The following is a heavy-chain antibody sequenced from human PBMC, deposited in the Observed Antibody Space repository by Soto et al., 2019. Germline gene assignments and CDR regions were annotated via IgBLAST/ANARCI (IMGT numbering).Heavy chain of an antibody. J-gene: IGHJ4*02. CDR1: GYTFTSYY. D-gene: IGHD3-10*01. CDR3: ARVVPYYGSGSYWPFDY. Sequence: GASVKVSCKASGYTFTSYYMHWVRQAPGQGLEWMGIINPSGGSTSYAQKFQGRVTMTRDTSTSTVYMELSSLRSEDTAVYYCARVVPYYGSGSYWPFDYWGQGTLVTVSS. CDR2: INPSGGST. V-gene: IGHV1-46*03.